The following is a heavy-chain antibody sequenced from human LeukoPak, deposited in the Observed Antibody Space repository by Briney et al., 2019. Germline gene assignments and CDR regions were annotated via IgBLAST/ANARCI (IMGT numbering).Heavy chain of an antibody. CDR3: AKKRAGDSAHFDY. J-gene: IGHJ4*02. V-gene: IGHV3-23*01. D-gene: IGHD2-21*02. CDR1: GFTFSNFW. CDR2: ISGSGGST. Sequence: GGSLRLSCAASGFTFSNFWMNWVRQAPGKGLEWVSAISGSGGSTYYADSVKGRFTISRDNSKNTLYLQMNSLRAEDTAVYYCAKKRAGDSAHFDYWGQGTLVTVSS.